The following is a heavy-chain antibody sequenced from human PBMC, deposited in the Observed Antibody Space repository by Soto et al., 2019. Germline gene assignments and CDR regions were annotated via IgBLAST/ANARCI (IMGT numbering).Heavy chain of an antibody. J-gene: IGHJ4*02. CDR3: ARAWARSIAASGPGGY. D-gene: IGHD6-25*01. V-gene: IGHV1-2*04. CDR1: GYTFTGYY. Sequence: GSVKASCKASGYTFTGYYMHWVRQAPGQGLEWMGWINPNSGGTNYAQKFQGWVTMTRDTSISTAYMELSRLRSDDTAVYYCARAWARSIAASGPGGYWGQGTLVTVS. CDR2: INPNSGGT.